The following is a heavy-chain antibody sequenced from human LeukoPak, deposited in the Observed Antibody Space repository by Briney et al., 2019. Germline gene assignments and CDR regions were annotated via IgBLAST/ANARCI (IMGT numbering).Heavy chain of an antibody. CDR1: GGSFSGYY. J-gene: IGHJ4*02. V-gene: IGHV4-34*01. CDR3: ARSASGSYNY. CDR2: INHSGST. D-gene: IGHD3-10*01. Sequence: SETLSLTCAVYGGSFSGYYWSWIRQPPGKGLEWIGEINHSGSTNYNPPLKSRVTISVDTSKNQFSLKLSSVTAADSAVYYCARSASGSYNYWGQGTLVTVSS.